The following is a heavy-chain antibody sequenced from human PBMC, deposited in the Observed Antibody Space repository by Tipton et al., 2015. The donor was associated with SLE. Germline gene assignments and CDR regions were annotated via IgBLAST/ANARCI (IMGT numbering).Heavy chain of an antibody. J-gene: IGHJ3*02. CDR3: TRDRGGYNLDAFDI. Sequence: LRLSCSVSGGSISSGGYFWSWIRQHPGKGLEWIGYIYHSGNTYYNPSLKSRLTISVDTSKNQFSLKLTSVTAADTAVYYCTRDRGGYNLDAFDIGGQGTMVTVSS. CDR1: GGSISSGGYF. D-gene: IGHD5-24*01. V-gene: IGHV4-31*03. CDR2: IYHSGNT.